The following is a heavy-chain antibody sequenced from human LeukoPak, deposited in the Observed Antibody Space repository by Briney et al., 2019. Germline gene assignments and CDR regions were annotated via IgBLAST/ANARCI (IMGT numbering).Heavy chain of an antibody. CDR3: ARGDQLRDRRSYYYYGMDV. V-gene: IGHV1-8*01. J-gene: IGHJ6*02. Sequence: GASVKVSCKASGYTFTSYDINWVRQATGQGLEWMGWMNPNSGNTGYAQKFQGRVTMTRNTSISTAYMELSSLRSEDTAVYYCARGDQLRDRRSYYYYGMDVWGQGTTVTVSS. D-gene: IGHD2-2*01. CDR2: MNPNSGNT. CDR1: GYTFTSYD.